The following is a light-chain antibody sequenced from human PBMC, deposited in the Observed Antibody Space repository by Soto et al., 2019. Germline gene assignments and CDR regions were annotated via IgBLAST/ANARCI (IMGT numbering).Light chain of an antibody. CDR3: KQYNNWRT. CDR1: QSVSSN. V-gene: IGKV3-15*01. J-gene: IGKJ1*01. Sequence: EIVMTQSPATLSVSPGERATLSCRASQSVSSNLAWYQQKPGQAPRLLIYGASTRATGIPARFSGSGSGTEFTITISDLQSEDFAVYYCKQYNNWRTFGLGTKVEIK. CDR2: GAS.